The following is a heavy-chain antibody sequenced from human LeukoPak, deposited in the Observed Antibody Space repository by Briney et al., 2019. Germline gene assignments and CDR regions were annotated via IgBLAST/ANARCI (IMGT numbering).Heavy chain of an antibody. V-gene: IGHV3-21*01. CDR2: ISSSSSYI. CDR1: GFTFSSYS. D-gene: IGHD5-18*01. CDR3: ARDRVQIWSYVGTFGF. J-gene: IGHJ4*02. Sequence: GGSLRLSCAASGFTFSSYSMNWVRQAPGKGLEWVSSISSSSSYIYYADSVKGRFTISRDNAKNSLYLQMNRLRAEDTAVYYCARDRVQIWSYVGTFGFWGQGALVTVSS.